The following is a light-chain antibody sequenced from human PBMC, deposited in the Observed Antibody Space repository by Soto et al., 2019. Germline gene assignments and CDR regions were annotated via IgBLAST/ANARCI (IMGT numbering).Light chain of an antibody. Sequence: QSALTQPASVSASPGQSITISCTATSSDVGDFNYVSWYQHHPGKAPKFLIYEVSSRPPGVSNRFSGSKSGNTASLTISGLQAEDEADYYCSSYTTTTTPWVFGGGTKLTVL. V-gene: IGLV2-14*01. CDR1: SSDVGDFNY. CDR3: SSYTTTTTPWV. J-gene: IGLJ3*02. CDR2: EVS.